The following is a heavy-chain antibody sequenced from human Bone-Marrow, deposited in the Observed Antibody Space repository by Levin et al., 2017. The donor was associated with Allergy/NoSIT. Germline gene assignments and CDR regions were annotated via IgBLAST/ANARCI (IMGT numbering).Heavy chain of an antibody. CDR1: GDSISSSNW. V-gene: IGHV4-4*02. CDR2: IHHRGNT. CDR3: ATNSRGSSYGLHF. D-gene: IGHD5-18*01. J-gene: IGHJ4*02. Sequence: SETLSLTCAVSGDSISSSNWWSWVRQAPGKGLEWIGEIHHRGNTNYNPSLRSRVTMSVDKSKNQFSLRLSSVTAADTAVFYCATNSRGSSYGLHFWGQGIQVTVSS.